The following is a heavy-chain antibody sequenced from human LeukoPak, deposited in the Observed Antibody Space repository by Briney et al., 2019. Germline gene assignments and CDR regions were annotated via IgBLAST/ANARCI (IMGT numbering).Heavy chain of an antibody. CDR1: GYSISGGFY. D-gene: IGHD5-18*01. Sequence: PSETLSLTCTVSGYSISGGFYWDWIRQPPGKGLEWIGSIYHSGTSYYNPSLKSRVTISVDTSKNQFSLKLSSVTAADTAVYYCARLYGYGYRYYFDYWGQGTLVTVSS. V-gene: IGHV4-38-2*02. CDR3: ARLYGYGYRYYFDY. CDR2: IYHSGTS. J-gene: IGHJ4*02.